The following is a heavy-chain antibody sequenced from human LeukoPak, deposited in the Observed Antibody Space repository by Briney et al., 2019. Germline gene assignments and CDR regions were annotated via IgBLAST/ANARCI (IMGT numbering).Heavy chain of an antibody. D-gene: IGHD2-21*02. Sequence: ASVKVSCKASGYTFTGYYMHWARHAPGQGLEWIGWINPNSGGTNYAQKFQGRDTMTRDTSISTAYMELSRLRSDDTAVYYCARDRGSGDWSPFDYWGQGTLVTVSS. V-gene: IGHV1-2*02. CDR2: INPNSGGT. J-gene: IGHJ4*02. CDR1: GYTFTGYY. CDR3: ARDRGSGDWSPFDY.